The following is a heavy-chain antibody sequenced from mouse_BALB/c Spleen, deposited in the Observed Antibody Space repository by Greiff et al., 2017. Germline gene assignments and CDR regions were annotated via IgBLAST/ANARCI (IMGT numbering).Heavy chain of an antibody. V-gene: IGHV2-6-7*01. CDR1: GFSLTGYG. D-gene: IGHD2-4*01. Sequence: VQLLESGPGLVAPSQSLSITCTVSGFSLTGYGVTWVRQPPGKGLEWLGMIWGDGSTDYNSALKSRLSISKDNSKSQVFLKMNSLQTDDTARYYCARGSAMITTGFAYWGQGTLVTVSA. J-gene: IGHJ3*01. CDR2: IWGDGST. CDR3: ARGSAMITTGFAY.